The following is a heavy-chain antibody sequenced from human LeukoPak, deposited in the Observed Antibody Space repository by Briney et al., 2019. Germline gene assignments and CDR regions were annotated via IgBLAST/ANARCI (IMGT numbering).Heavy chain of an antibody. V-gene: IGHV3-23*01. D-gene: IGHD5-24*01. CDR1: GFNFITAA. Sequence: QTGGSLRLSCAASGFNFITAAMTWVRQAPGKGLEWVSLIGSSGGSTYYADSVEGRFTISRDNFNHTLSLQMNSLRVEDTAIYYCVKDIQLSTWGLGTMVTVSS. J-gene: IGHJ3*01. CDR2: IGSSGGST. CDR3: VKDIQLST.